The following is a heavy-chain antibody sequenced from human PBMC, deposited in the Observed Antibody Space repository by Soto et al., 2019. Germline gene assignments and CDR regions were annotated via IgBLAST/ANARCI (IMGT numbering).Heavy chain of an antibody. CDR1: GGTFSSYA. Sequence: RASVKVSCKASGGTFSSYAISWVRQAPGQGLEWMGGIIPIFGTANYAQKFQGRVTITADKSTSTAYMELSSLRSEDTAVYYCASGRVGATGWFDPWGQGTLVTVSS. J-gene: IGHJ5*02. V-gene: IGHV1-69*06. CDR2: IIPIFGTA. CDR3: ASGRVGATGWFDP. D-gene: IGHD1-26*01.